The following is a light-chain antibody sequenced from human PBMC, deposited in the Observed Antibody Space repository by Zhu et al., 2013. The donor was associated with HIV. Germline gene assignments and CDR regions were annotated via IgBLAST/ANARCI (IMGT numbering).Light chain of an antibody. V-gene: IGKV1-13*02. Sequence: TQSPSSLSASVGDRVTITCRASQGISSALAWYQQKPGKAPKLLIYDASSLGSGVPSRFSGSGSGTEFTLTINGLQPDDFATYFCQQYNSFWTFGQGTKVEIK. CDR2: DAS. CDR3: QQYNSFWT. CDR1: QGISSA. J-gene: IGKJ1*01.